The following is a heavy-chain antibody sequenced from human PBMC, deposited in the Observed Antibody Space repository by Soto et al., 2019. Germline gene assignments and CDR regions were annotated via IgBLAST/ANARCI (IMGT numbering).Heavy chain of an antibody. CDR2: VYYSGST. Sequence: SETLSLTCTVSGGSISSGDYYWSWIRQPPGKGLEWIGYVYYSGSTYYNPSLKSRVTISVDTSKNQFSLKLSSVTAADTAVYYCARVRYYYDSSGYSFNYWGQGTLVTVSS. CDR1: GGSISSGDYY. D-gene: IGHD3-22*01. CDR3: ARVRYYYDSSGYSFNY. J-gene: IGHJ4*02. V-gene: IGHV4-30-4*01.